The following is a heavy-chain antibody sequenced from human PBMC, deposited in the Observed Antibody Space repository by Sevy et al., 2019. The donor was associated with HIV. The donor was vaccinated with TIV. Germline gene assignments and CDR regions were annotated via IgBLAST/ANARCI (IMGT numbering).Heavy chain of an antibody. V-gene: IGHV1-69*13. D-gene: IGHD2-2*02. J-gene: IGHJ6*02. CDR3: AGDCGTVVVPAAIPGGYYYYGMDV. CDR1: GGTFSSYA. CDR2: IIPIFGTA. Sequence: ASVKVSCKASGGTFSSYAISWVRQAPGQGLEWMGGIIPIFGTANYAQKFQGRVTITADESTSTAYMELSSLRSKDTDVYYCAGDCGTVVVPAAIPGGYYYYGMDVWGQGTTVTVSS.